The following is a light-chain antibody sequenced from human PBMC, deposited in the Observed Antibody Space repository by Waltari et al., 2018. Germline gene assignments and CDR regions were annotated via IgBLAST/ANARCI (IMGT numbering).Light chain of an antibody. CDR1: LPKQY. CDR2: RNE. CDR3: AAWDDNLHGPV. J-gene: IGLJ3*02. V-gene: IGLV1-44*01. Sequence: LTQPPSVSVSPGQTARITCSGDALPKQYAYWYQHIPGTAPRPLIYRNEQRPSGVPDRFSGSKSGTSASLAISGLQSEDEANYYCAAWDDNLHGPVFGGGTKLTVL.